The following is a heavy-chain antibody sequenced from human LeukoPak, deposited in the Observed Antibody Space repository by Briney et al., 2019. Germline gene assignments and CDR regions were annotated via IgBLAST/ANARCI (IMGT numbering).Heavy chain of an antibody. CDR2: IKSDGSRT. CDR3: ARELPFDY. V-gene: IGHV3-74*01. J-gene: IGHJ4*02. Sequence: GGSLRLSCAASGFTFSNYWMHWVRQAPGKGLVWVSRIKSDGSRTDYADSVKGRFTISRDNAKNTLYLQMNSLRAEDTAVYYCARELPFDYWGQGTLVTISS. D-gene: IGHD2-15*01. CDR1: GFTFSNYW.